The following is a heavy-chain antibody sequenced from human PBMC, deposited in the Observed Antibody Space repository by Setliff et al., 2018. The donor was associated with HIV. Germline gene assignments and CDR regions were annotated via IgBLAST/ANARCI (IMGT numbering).Heavy chain of an antibody. CDR2: ISPDNANT. V-gene: IGHV1-2*02. J-gene: IGHJ4*02. CDR3: ARQLSNSFDY. D-gene: IGHD1-1*01. Sequence: GASVKVSCKSSGYTFTDYFMHWVRQAPGQGLEWMGWISPDNANTRISQRFRGSVTMTRDRSINTAYIEFSGLTSDDTAVYYCARQLSNSFDYWGQGTLVTVSS. CDR1: GYTFTDYF.